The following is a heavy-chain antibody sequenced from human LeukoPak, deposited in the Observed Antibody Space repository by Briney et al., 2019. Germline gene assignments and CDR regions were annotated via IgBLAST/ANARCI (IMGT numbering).Heavy chain of an antibody. D-gene: IGHD6-13*01. CDR1: GLTFSDYW. Sequence: PGGSLRLSCAAAGLTFSDYWMTWVRQAPGKGLEWVANIKQDGSAKYYVDSVQGRFTISRDNAKNSLYLQMNSLRAEDTAIYYCVRQYNSSWLQFFDYWGPGTLVTVSS. V-gene: IGHV3-7*04. J-gene: IGHJ4*02. CDR3: VRQYNSSWLQFFDY. CDR2: IKQDGSAK.